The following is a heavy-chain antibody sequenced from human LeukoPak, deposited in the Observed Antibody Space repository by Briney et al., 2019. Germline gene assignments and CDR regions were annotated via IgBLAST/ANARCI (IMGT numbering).Heavy chain of an antibody. CDR3: ARTLHHVTGEDF. CDR2: IFPADSDT. V-gene: IGHV5-51*01. CDR1: GYNFTNYW. Sequence: PGESLKISCQGSGYNFTNYWIGWVRQMPGKGPEWMGAIFPADSDTRYSPSFQGQVTISADKSITTAYLQWSSLKASDSAMYYCARTLHHVTGEDFWGQGTLITVSS. J-gene: IGHJ4*02. D-gene: IGHD1-1*01.